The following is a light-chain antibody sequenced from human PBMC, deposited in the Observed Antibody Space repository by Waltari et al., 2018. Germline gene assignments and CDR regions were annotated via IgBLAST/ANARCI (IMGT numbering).Light chain of an antibody. Sequence: QSALTQPASVSGTPGQSITSSCTGTTSDVGNYDLVSWYQHHPGKAPKLLICEVIKRPSGFSSRFSGSNSGSTASLTISGLQPDDEADYYCCSYAGLGTYVFGSGTKVTVL. CDR2: EVI. CDR1: TSDVGNYDL. V-gene: IGLV2-23*02. J-gene: IGLJ1*01. CDR3: CSYAGLGTYV.